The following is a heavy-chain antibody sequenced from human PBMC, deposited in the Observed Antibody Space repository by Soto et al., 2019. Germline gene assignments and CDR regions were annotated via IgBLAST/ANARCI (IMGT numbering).Heavy chain of an antibody. D-gene: IGHD3-9*01. CDR3: VRLVGNSWLDH. V-gene: IGHV6-1*01. CDR1: GDSVSSNSAV. CDR2: TYYRSQWHY. Sequence: QTLSLTCAISGDSVSSNSAVWNWIRHSPSRGLEWLGRTYYRSQWHYEYAVFVQSRISIDPDTSKNQFSLQLNSVTPEDTAVYYCVRLVGNSWLDHWGQGTLVTVSS. J-gene: IGHJ4*02.